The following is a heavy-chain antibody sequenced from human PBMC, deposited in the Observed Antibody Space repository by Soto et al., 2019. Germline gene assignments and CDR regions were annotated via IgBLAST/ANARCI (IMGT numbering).Heavy chain of an antibody. CDR3: ARWAGYSGYDYFDY. Sequence: SETLSLTCTVSGGSVSSGSYYWSWIRQPPGKGLEWIGYIYYSGSTNYNPSLKSRVTISVDTSKNQFSLKLSSVTAADTAVYYCARWAGYSGYDYFDYWGQGTLVTVSS. J-gene: IGHJ4*02. CDR2: IYYSGST. D-gene: IGHD5-12*01. V-gene: IGHV4-61*01. CDR1: GGSVSSGSYY.